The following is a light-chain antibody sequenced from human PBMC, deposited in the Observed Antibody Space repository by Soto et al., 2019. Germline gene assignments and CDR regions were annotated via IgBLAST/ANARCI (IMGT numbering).Light chain of an antibody. CDR2: DAS. V-gene: IGKV3-15*01. Sequence: ELVLTQPPGTLSVCPGEGATPPCSACECIGDTLAWYQQKPGQAPRLLIYDASTRATGIPARFSGSGSGTEFTLTISSRQSEDFAVYYCQQYNNWPPFTFGQGTRLEI. CDR1: ECIGDT. J-gene: IGKJ5*01. CDR3: QQYNNWPPFT.